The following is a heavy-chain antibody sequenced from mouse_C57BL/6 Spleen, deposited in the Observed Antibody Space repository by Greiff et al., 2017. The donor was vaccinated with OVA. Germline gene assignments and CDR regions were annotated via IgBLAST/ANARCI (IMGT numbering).Heavy chain of an antibody. CDR3: TTTTVVPYWYCDV. D-gene: IGHD1-1*01. CDR1: GFNIKDYY. CDR2: IDPEDGDT. J-gene: IGHJ1*03. Sequence: EVQLQQSGAELVRPGASVKLSCTASGFNIKDYYMHWVKQRPEQGLEWIGRIDPEDGDTEYAPKFPGKATMTADTSSNTAYLQLSSRTSEDTAVYYCTTTTVVPYWYCDVWGTGTTVTVSS. V-gene: IGHV14-1*01.